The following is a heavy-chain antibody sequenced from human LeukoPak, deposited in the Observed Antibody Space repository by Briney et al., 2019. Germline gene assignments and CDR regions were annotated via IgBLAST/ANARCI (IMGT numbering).Heavy chain of an antibody. V-gene: IGHV3-21*01. Sequence: TGGSLRLSCAASGFTFSSYSMNWVRQAPGKGLEWVSFISSSSSYIYYADSVKGRFTISRDNSKNTLYLQMNSLRAEDTAVYYCAKDPFGIVGATPKNYFDYWGQGTLVTVSS. D-gene: IGHD1-26*01. CDR3: AKDPFGIVGATPKNYFDY. J-gene: IGHJ4*02. CDR2: ISSSSSYI. CDR1: GFTFSSYS.